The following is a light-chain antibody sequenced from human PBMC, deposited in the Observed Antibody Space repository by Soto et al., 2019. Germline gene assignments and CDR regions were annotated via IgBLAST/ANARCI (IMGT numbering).Light chain of an antibody. V-gene: IGKV3-11*01. CDR3: QQRATWPWT. J-gene: IGKJ1*01. CDR1: QSVGPY. Sequence: EIVLTQSPATLSLSPGERATLSCRASQSVGPYLAWYQQKPGQAPRLLIYDAFNRATGVPARFSGGGSGTDLTLTIRSLEPEDFALYYCQQRATWPWTVGQGTKVEIK. CDR2: DAF.